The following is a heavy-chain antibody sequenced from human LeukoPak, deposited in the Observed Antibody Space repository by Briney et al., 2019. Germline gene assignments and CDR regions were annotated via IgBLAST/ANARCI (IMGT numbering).Heavy chain of an antibody. J-gene: IGHJ6*02. D-gene: IGHD5-18*01. CDR3: ARVSVDTATEFEYYGMDV. CDR2: INHSGST. CDR1: GFTFSSYA. Sequence: GSLRLSCAASGFTFSSYAMSWVRQPPGKGLEWIGEINHSGSTNYNPSLKGRVTISVDTSKNQFSLKLSSVTAADTAVYYCARVSVDTATEFEYYGMDVWGQGTTVTVSS. V-gene: IGHV4-34*01.